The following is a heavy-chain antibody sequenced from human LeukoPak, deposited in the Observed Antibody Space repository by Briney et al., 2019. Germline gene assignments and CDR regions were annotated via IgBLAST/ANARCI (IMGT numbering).Heavy chain of an antibody. J-gene: IGHJ4*02. CDR2: IYHSGST. D-gene: IGHD2-2*01. CDR3: ARATRPAALFDY. CDR1: GGSISSNNW. V-gene: IGHV4-4*02. Sequence: PSGTLSLTCAVSGGSISSNNWWSWVRQPPGKGLEWIGEIYHSGSTNHNPSLKSRITILVDKSKNQFSLKLSSVTAADTAVYYCARATRPAALFDYWGQGTLVTVSS.